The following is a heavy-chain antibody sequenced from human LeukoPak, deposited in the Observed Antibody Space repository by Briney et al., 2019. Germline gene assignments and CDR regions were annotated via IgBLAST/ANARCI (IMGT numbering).Heavy chain of an antibody. CDR2: IYHSGST. J-gene: IGHJ4*02. D-gene: IGHD2-15*01. Sequence: SETLSLTCTVSGYSISSGYYWGWIRQLPGKGLEWIGSIYHSGSTYYNPSLKSRVTISVDTSKNQFSLKLSSVTAADTAVYYCARRYCSGGSCYSVELGYFDYWGQGTLVTVSS. V-gene: IGHV4-38-2*02. CDR3: ARRYCSGGSCYSVELGYFDY. CDR1: GYSISSGYY.